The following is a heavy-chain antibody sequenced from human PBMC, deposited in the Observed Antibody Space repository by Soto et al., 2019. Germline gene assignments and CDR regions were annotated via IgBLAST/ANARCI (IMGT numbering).Heavy chain of an antibody. V-gene: IGHV4-4*02. CDR3: ARGSTTVVTPNWFDP. CDR1: GGSISSNNL. CDR2: IYHSGSA. J-gene: IGHJ5*02. Sequence: PSETLSLTCAVSGGSISSNNLWSWVRQPPGQGLEWIGEIYHSGSANYNPSLKSRVIISVDKSKNQFSLKLNSVIAADTAVYYCARGSTTVVTPNWFDPWGQGTLVTVS. D-gene: IGHD4-17*01.